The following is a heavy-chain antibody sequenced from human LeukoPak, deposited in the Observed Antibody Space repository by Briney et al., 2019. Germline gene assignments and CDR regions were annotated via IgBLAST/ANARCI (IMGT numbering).Heavy chain of an antibody. Sequence: GGSLRLSCAASGFTFTTYWMSWVRQAPGKGLEWVANIKQDGTEKYYVDSVKGRFTISRDNAKNSLYLQMNSLRAEDTAVYYCAELGITMIGGVWGRGTTVTISS. V-gene: IGHV3-7*01. CDR1: GFTFTTYW. D-gene: IGHD3-10*02. CDR3: AELGITMIGGV. J-gene: IGHJ6*04. CDR2: IKQDGTEK.